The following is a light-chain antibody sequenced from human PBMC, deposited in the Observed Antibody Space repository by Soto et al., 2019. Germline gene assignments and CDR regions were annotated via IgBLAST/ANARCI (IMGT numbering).Light chain of an antibody. CDR2: GVS. J-gene: IGKJ4*01. CDR3: QQFSSYPLT. Sequence: EIELTQSPGTLSLSTGERATLSCRASQRLASNYLAWYQQRPGQAPRLLLYGVSSRATGIPDRFSGGGSGTDFTLTISRLEPEDFAVYYCQQFSSYPLTFGGGTKVDIK. V-gene: IGKV3-20*01. CDR1: QRLASNY.